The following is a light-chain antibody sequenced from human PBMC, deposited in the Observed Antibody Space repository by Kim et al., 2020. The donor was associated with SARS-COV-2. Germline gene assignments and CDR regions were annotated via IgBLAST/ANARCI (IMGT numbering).Light chain of an antibody. CDR3: NSYTSSTTFYV. J-gene: IGLJ1*01. V-gene: IGLV2-14*04. Sequence: TISCIASNGDVGSNNYATWYQQHPGKAPEFFIYADSNRPSGISDRFSGSRSENTASLTISGLQAEDEADYYCNSYTSSTTFYVFGTGTKVTVL. CDR1: NGDVGSNNY. CDR2: ADS.